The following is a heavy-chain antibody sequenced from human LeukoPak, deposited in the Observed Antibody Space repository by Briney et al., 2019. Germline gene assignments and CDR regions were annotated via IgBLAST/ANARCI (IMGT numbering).Heavy chain of an antibody. D-gene: IGHD1-26*01. J-gene: IGHJ4*02. CDR1: GFTFSSYW. CDR2: INSDGSST. V-gene: IGHV3-74*01. Sequence: GGSLRLSCAASGFTFSSYWMHWVRQAPGKGLVWVSRINSDGSSTTYADSVKGRFTISRDNSKNALYLQMNSLRAEDTAVYYCAKEEVYSGSYYGVYWGQGTLVTVSS. CDR3: AKEEVYSGSYYGVY.